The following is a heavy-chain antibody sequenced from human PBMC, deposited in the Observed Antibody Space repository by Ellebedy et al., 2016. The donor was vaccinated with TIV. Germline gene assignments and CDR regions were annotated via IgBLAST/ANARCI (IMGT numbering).Heavy chain of an antibody. CDR1: GFTFNSYG. D-gene: IGHD3-10*01. V-gene: IGHV3-23*01. Sequence: GESLKISXAASGFTFNSYGMSWVRQAPGKGLEWVSAISGGGNTYYADSVKGRFTISRDNSKNTLHLQMSSLRADDTAVYYCARDALNSGYFNPWGQGTLVTVSS. J-gene: IGHJ5*02. CDR3: ARDALNSGYFNP. CDR2: ISGGGNT.